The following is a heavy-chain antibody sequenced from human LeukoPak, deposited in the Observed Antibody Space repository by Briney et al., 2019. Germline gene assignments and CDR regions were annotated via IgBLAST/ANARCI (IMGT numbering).Heavy chain of an antibody. CDR1: GFTFSGSA. Sequence: GGSLRLSCAASGFTFSGSAMHWVRQASGKGLEWVGRIRSKANSYATAYAASVKGRFTISRDDSKNTAYLQMNSLKTEDTAVYYCTIPRIVGATQDLDYWGQGTLVTVSS. CDR3: TIPRIVGATQDLDY. D-gene: IGHD1-26*01. CDR2: IRSKANSYAT. J-gene: IGHJ4*02. V-gene: IGHV3-73*01.